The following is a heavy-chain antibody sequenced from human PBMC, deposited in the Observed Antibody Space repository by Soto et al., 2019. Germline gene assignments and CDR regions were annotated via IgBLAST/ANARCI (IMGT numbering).Heavy chain of an antibody. J-gene: IGHJ6*02. CDR2: ISSSSSYI. Sequence: PGGSLRLSCAASGFTFSSYSMNWVRQAPGKGLEWVSSISSSSSYIYYADSVKGRFTISRDNAKNSRYLQMNSLRAEDTAVYYCAREPVIYCSSTSCYNRDYYYYGMDVWGQGTTVTVSS. V-gene: IGHV3-21*01. CDR3: AREPVIYCSSTSCYNRDYYYYGMDV. D-gene: IGHD2-2*02. CDR1: GFTFSSYS.